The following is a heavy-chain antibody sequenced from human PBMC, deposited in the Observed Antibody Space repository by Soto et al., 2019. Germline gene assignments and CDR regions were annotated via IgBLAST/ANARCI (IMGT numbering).Heavy chain of an antibody. J-gene: IGHJ6*04. CDR3: ARSSGWRQVVGYKSGLDV. Sequence: QVQLVESGGGLVKPGGSLRLSCAGSGFTVSDHYMTWIRQAPVKGLEWVSYISGSGTYTNYADSVKCRFIISIDIAQNSLWLQINSLRAEDTAVYYCARSSGWRQVVGYKSGLDVWGKGTAVTVSS. D-gene: IGHD3-22*01. CDR2: ISGSGTYT. CDR1: GFTVSDHY. V-gene: IGHV3-11*06.